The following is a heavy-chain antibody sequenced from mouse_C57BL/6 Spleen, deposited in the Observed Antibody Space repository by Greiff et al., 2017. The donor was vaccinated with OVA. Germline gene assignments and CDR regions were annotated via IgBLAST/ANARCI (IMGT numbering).Heavy chain of an antibody. CDR3: ARSCDYFDY. CDR2: ISDGGSYT. J-gene: IGHJ2*01. V-gene: IGHV5-4*01. Sequence: EVQLVESGGGLVKPGGSLKLSCAASGFTFSSYAMSWVRQTPEKRLEWVATISDGGSYTYYPDTVKGRLTISRDNDKNILYLQMRHLKSEATAMYYLARSCDYFDYWGQGTTLTVSS. D-gene: IGHD3-3*01. CDR1: GFTFSSYA.